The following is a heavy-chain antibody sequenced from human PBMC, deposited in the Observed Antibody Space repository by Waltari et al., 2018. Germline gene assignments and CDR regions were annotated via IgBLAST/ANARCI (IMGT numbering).Heavy chain of an antibody. CDR2: ISSSSSYI. Sequence: EVQLVESGGGLVKPGGSLRLSCAASGFPFSSYSMNWVRQAPGKGLEWVSSISSSSSYIYYADSVKGRFTISRDNAKNSLYLQMNSLRAEDTAVYYCAREYYYDSSGYYKTSPLGYWGQGTLVTVSS. CDR3: AREYYYDSSGYYKTSPLGY. V-gene: IGHV3-21*01. J-gene: IGHJ4*02. D-gene: IGHD3-22*01. CDR1: GFPFSSYS.